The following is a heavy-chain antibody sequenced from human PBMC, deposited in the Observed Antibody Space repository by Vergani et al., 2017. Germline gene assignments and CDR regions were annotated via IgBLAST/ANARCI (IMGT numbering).Heavy chain of an antibody. CDR2: IYYSRST. V-gene: IGHV4-39*01. Sequence: QLQLQESGPGLVKPSATLSLTCSVSGASIRSSNYYWGSIRQPPGKGLEWIAIIYYSRSTYYNPSLKSRVTISVDTSKNQFSLKLSSVTAADTAVYFCARHSTVEWLVKLGWIDPWGQGILVTVSS. D-gene: IGHD6-19*01. CDR1: GASIRSSNYY. J-gene: IGHJ5*02. CDR3: ARHSTVEWLVKLGWIDP.